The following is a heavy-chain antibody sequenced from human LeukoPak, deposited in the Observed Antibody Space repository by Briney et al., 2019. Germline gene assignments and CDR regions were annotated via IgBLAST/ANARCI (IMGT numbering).Heavy chain of an antibody. CDR3: VRELYFYDSSGYYY. J-gene: IGHJ4*02. CDR2: ISSSSSRI. V-gene: IGHV3-48*02. CDR1: GFTFSSYG. Sequence: PGTSLRLSCVASGFTFSSYGMHWVRQAPGKGLEWVSYISSSSSRIYYADTVKGRFTISRDNAKNSLYLQMNSLRDEDTAVYYCVRELYFYDSSGYYYWGQGTLVTVSS. D-gene: IGHD3-22*01.